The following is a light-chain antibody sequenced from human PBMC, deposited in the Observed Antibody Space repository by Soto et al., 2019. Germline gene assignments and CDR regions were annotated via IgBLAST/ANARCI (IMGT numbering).Light chain of an antibody. Sequence: QTVVTQEPSFSVSPGGTVTLTCGLSSGSVSTSYYPSWYQQTPGQAPRTLIYSTNTRSSGVPDRFSGSILGNKAALTITGAQADDESDYYCALYVGSGTVVFGGGTKLTVL. CDR2: STN. J-gene: IGLJ2*01. CDR1: SGSVSTSYY. CDR3: ALYVGSGTVV. V-gene: IGLV8-61*01.